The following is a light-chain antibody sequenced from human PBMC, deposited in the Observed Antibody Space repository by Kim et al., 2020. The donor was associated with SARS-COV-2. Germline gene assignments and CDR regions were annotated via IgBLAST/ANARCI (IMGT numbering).Light chain of an antibody. CDR3: QHFDSLPYT. J-gene: IGKJ2*01. CDR2: DAS. V-gene: IGKV1-33*01. Sequence: SVGDRVTITCQASQDIRNFLNWFQHKPGKAPKLLIYDASTLGAGVLSRFSGSGSGTDFTFTISSLQPEDIATYYCQHFDSLPYTFGQGTKLEIK. CDR1: QDIRNF.